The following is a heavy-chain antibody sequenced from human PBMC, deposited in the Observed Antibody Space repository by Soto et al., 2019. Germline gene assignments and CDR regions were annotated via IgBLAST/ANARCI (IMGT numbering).Heavy chain of an antibody. CDR3: AREVGYYGMDV. J-gene: IGHJ6*02. Sequence: SETLSLTCTVSGASVSSYFWSWVRQPPGKGLEWIGYIYNSGRTNYNPSLKSRVTISLDTSDNDFSLRLTSLTAADTAMYYCAREVGYYGMDVWGQGTTVTVSS. D-gene: IGHD2-2*01. CDR1: GASVSSYF. CDR2: IYNSGRT. V-gene: IGHV4-59*02.